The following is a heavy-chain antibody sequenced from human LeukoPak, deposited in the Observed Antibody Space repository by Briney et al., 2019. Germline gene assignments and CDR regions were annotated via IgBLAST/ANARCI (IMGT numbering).Heavy chain of an antibody. J-gene: IGHJ4*02. CDR2: INSSGST. CDR1: GDSISYFY. CDR3: ARDPRELLIDYFDY. D-gene: IGHD1-26*01. Sequence: SETLSLTCSVSGDSISYFYWSWIRQAAGKGLEWIGRINSSGSTEDNASLKSRVNMSVDTSKNPFSLKLSSVTAADTAVYYCARDPRELLIDYFDYXXQGTLVTVXS. V-gene: IGHV4-4*07.